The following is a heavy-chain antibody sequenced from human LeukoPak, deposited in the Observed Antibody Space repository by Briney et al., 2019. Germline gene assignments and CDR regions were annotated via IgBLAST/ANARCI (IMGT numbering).Heavy chain of an antibody. V-gene: IGHV1-2*02. CDR2: IKYSGGST. Sequence: ASVKVSCKASGFTFTRHYVHWVRQAPGQGLEWMGIIKYSGGSTNYAQKFQGRVTMTRDTSISTAYMELSRLRSDDTAVYYCAREGACSGGSCYSGGPFDYWGQGTLVTVSS. CDR1: GFTFTRHY. CDR3: AREGACSGGSCYSGGPFDY. D-gene: IGHD2-15*01. J-gene: IGHJ4*02.